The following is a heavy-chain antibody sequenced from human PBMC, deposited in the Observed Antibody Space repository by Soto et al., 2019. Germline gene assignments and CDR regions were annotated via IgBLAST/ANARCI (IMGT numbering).Heavy chain of an antibody. J-gene: IGHJ4*02. V-gene: IGHV3-21*01. Sequence: GGSLRLSCEASGFTFTSDSMTWVRQAPGKGLEWVSSISSHGRDIYYADSVKGRFTISRDNAKNSLYLQMNSLRAEDTAVYYCLRGVIRSKFDYWGQGTLVTVSS. D-gene: IGHD3-10*01. CDR2: ISSHGRDI. CDR3: LRGVIRSKFDY. CDR1: GFTFTSDS.